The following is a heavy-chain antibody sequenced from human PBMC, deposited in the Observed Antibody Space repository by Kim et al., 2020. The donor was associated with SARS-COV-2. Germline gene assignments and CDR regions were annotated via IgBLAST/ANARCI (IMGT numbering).Heavy chain of an antibody. CDR3: ARRGPFGYYGMDV. Sequence: YSPSVQGQVTISADKSISTAYLQWSSLKASDTAMYYCARRGPFGYYGMDVWGQGTTVTVS. V-gene: IGHV5-51*01. J-gene: IGHJ6*02. D-gene: IGHD3-10*01.